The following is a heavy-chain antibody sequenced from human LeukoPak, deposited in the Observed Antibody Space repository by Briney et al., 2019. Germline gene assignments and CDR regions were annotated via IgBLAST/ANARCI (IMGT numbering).Heavy chain of an antibody. V-gene: IGHV1-46*01. J-gene: IGHJ5*02. Sequence: ASVKVSCKASGYTFTSYYMHWVRQAPGQRLEWMGIINPGGGSTSYAQKFQGRVTMTRDTSTSTVYMELSSLRSEDTAVYYCAKGIVVVPAAIGLSWFDPWGQGTLVTVSS. CDR3: AKGIVVVPAAIGLSWFDP. CDR2: INPGGGST. CDR1: GYTFTSYY. D-gene: IGHD2-2*02.